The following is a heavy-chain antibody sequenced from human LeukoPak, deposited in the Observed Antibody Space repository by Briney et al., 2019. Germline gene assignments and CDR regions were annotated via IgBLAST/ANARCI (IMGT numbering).Heavy chain of an antibody. J-gene: IGHJ5*02. CDR2: ITGSGDST. Sequence: GGSLRLSCAASESTFSSYPMSWVRQAPGRGLEWVSAITGSGDSTYYADSVKGRFTISRDNTKNTLYLQMNSLRAEDTAVYYCATGYDFGFDPWGQGTLVTVSS. CDR1: ESTFSSYP. D-gene: IGHD5-12*01. CDR3: ATGYDFGFDP. V-gene: IGHV3-23*01.